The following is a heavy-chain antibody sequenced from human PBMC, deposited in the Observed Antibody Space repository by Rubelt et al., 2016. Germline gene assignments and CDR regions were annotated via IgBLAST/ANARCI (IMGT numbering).Heavy chain of an antibody. CDR3: AREYNWNYPPTYYFDY. V-gene: IGHV3-74*01. D-gene: IGHD1-7*01. Sequence: GLVWVSRVNTDGSNKDYADSVEGRFTISRDNDKNTLYLQMKSLRPEDTAVYYCAREYNWNYPPTYYFDYWGQGTLVTVSS. CDR2: VNTDGSNK. J-gene: IGHJ4*02.